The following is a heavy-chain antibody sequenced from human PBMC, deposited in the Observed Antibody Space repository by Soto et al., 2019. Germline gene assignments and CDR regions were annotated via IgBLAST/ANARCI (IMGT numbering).Heavy chain of an antibody. Sequence: ASVKVSCKASGYTFTGYYMHWVRQAPGQGLEWMGWINPNSGGTNYAQKFQGWVTMTRDTSISTAYMELSRLRSDDTAVYYCARASNITMVRGVTGFDYWGQGTLVTVSS. CDR2: INPNSGGT. J-gene: IGHJ4*02. V-gene: IGHV1-2*04. CDR3: ARASNITMVRGVTGFDY. CDR1: GYTFTGYY. D-gene: IGHD3-10*01.